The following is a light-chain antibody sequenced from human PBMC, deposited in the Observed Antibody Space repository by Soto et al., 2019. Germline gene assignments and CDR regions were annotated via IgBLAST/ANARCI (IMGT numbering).Light chain of an antibody. J-gene: IGKJ2*01. CDR3: QQSYSTPQNT. V-gene: IGKV1-39*01. CDR1: QSIRCY. Sequence: DIQMTQSPSSLSASVGDRVTITCRASQSIRCYLNWYQQKPGKAPKLLIYAASSLQSGVPSRFSGSGSGTDFTLTISSLQPEDFATYYCQQSYSTPQNTFGQGTKLEIK. CDR2: AAS.